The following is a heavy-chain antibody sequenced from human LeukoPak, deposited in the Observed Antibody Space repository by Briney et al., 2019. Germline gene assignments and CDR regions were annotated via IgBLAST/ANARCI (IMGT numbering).Heavy chain of an antibody. V-gene: IGHV3-48*04. CDR3: ARDVTYYGADWFDP. J-gene: IGHJ5*02. Sequence: PGGSLRLSCAASGFTFSSYTMNWVRQAPGEGLEWISYISSTTSTIYYADSVKGRFTISRDNAKNSLYLQMNSLRAEDTAVYDCARDVTYYGADWFDPWGQGTLVTVSS. D-gene: IGHD4-17*01. CDR2: ISSTTSTI. CDR1: GFTFSSYT.